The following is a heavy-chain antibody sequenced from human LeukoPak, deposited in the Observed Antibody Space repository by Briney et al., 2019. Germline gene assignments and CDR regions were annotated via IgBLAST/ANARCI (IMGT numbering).Heavy chain of an antibody. V-gene: IGHV1-46*01. CDR1: GYTFTSYY. CDR2: INPSGGST. J-gene: IGHJ4*02. D-gene: IGHD2-2*01. CDR3: ARGLRYCSSTSCYCDY. Sequence: GASVKVSCKASGYTFTSYYMHWVRQAPGQGLEWMGIINPSGGSTSYAQKFQGRVTMTRDMSTSIVYMELSSLRSEDTAVYYCARGLRYCSSTSCYCDYWGQGTLVTVSS.